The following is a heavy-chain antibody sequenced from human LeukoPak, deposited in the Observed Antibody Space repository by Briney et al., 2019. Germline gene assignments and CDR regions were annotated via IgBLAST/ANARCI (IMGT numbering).Heavy chain of an antibody. CDR2: IYPGDSNT. Sequence: GESLKISCQGSGYSFTNFWIGWVRQMPGKGLEWMGIIYPGDSNTRYSPSFQGQVTISADKSISTTYLQWSSLKASDTAMYYCVRWGTAIPDWGQGTLVTVSS. J-gene: IGHJ4*02. D-gene: IGHD5-18*01. V-gene: IGHV5-51*01. CDR1: GYSFTNFW. CDR3: VRWGTAIPD.